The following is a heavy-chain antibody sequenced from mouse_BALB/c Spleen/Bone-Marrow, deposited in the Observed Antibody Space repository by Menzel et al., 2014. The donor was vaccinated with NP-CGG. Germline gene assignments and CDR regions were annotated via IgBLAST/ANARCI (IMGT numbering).Heavy chain of an antibody. J-gene: IGHJ3*01. CDR1: GFTFSNYT. V-gene: IGHV5-12-2*01. CDR2: ISNGGGTT. Sequence: EVMLVESGGGLVQPGGSPKLSCAASGFTFSNYTMSWIRQTPEKRLERVAYISNGGGTTYYPDTVKGRFTISRDNAKNTLYLQMSSLKSEDTAMYYCARRYDYGYGPFAYWGQGTLVTVSA. CDR3: ARRYDYGYGPFAY. D-gene: IGHD1-2*01.